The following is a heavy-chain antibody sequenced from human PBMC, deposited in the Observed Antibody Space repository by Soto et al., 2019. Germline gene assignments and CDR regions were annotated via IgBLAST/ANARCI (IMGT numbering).Heavy chain of an antibody. J-gene: IGHJ4*02. CDR3: ARQDIEGTAMVEY. CDR2: ISYDGSNE. D-gene: IGHD5-18*01. Sequence: QVQLVESGGGVVQPGRSLRLSCAASGFTFSSYAMHWVRQAPGKGLEWVAVISYDGSNEFYADSVKGRFTISGDNSKNTVYLQMNSLTTEDTAVYYCARQDIEGTAMVEYWGQGTLVTVSS. V-gene: IGHV3-30-3*01. CDR1: GFTFSSYA.